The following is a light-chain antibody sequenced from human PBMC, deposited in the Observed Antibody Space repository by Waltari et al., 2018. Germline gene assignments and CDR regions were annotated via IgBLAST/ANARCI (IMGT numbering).Light chain of an antibody. CDR3: QQRGTYLGLT. J-gene: IGKJ4*01. CDR2: DAS. CDR1: QSVRKY. V-gene: IGKV3-11*01. Sequence: RASQSVRKYLAWYQQKPGQAPRLLIFDASNRATGIPARFSGSGSGTEFSLTISSLEPEDFAVYYCQQRGTYLGLTFGGGTKVDIK.